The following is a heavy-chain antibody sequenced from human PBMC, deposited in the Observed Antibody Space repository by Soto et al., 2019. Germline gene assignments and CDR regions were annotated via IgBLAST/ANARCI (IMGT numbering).Heavy chain of an antibody. D-gene: IGHD2-2*01. J-gene: IGHJ5*02. V-gene: IGHV1-2*04. CDR1: GYTFTGYY. CDR3: ARGPATVPAAIHWFDP. Sequence: ASVKVSCKASGYTFTGYYMHWVRQAPGQGLEWMGWINPNSGGTNYAQKFQGWVTMTRDTSISTAYMELSRLRSDVTAVYYCARGPATVPAAIHWFDPWGQGTLVTVSS. CDR2: INPNSGGT.